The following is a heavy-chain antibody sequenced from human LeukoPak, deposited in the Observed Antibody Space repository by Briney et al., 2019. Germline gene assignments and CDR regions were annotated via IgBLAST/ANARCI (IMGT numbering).Heavy chain of an antibody. CDR1: GYTFTGYY. J-gene: IGHJ4*02. D-gene: IGHD1-26*01. CDR2: INPNSGGT. CDR3: ARVRASYLYYFDY. V-gene: IGHV1-2*02. Sequence: ASVKVSCKASGYTFTGYYMHWVRQAPGQGLEWMGWINPNSGGTNYAQKFQGRVTMTKDTSISTAYMELNRLTSDDTAVYYCARVRASYLYYFDYWGQGTLVTVSS.